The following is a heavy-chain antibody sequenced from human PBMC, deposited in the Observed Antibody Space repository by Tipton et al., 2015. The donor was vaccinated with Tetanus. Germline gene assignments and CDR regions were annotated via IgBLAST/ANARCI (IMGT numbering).Heavy chain of an antibody. Sequence: TLSLTCTVSGGSISSADYYWNWIRQPPGKGLEWIGYVYYNGNTHYNPALKSRVTISVDTSKNQFSLKLSSVTAADTAIYYCAREVPAAGHFDSWGQGTLVTVSS. CDR2: VYYNGNT. V-gene: IGHV4-61*08. D-gene: IGHD2-2*01. J-gene: IGHJ4*02. CDR1: GGSISSADYY. CDR3: AREVPAAGHFDS.